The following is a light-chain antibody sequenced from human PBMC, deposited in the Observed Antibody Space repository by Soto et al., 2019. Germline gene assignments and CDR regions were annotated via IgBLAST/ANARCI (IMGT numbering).Light chain of an antibody. CDR1: QSVSSN. J-gene: IGKJ2*01. V-gene: IGKV3-15*01. CDR3: HQYNNWPPLYT. CDR2: GAS. Sequence: EIVMTQSPATLSVSPGERATLSCRARQSVSSNLAWYQQKPGQAPRLLIYGASTRATGVPARFSGSGSGTEFTLTISSLQSEDFAVYYCHQYNNWPPLYTFGQGTNLEMK.